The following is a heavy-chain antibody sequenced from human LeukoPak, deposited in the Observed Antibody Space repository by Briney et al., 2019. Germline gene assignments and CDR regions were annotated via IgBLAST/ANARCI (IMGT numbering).Heavy chain of an antibody. J-gene: IGHJ4*02. CDR1: GGSISSYY. CDR2: IYYSGST. D-gene: IGHD5-18*01. V-gene: IGHV4-59*08. Sequence: KPSETLSLTCTVSGGSISSYYWSWIRQPPGKGLEWIGYIYYSGSTNYNPSLKSRVTTSVDTSKNQFSLKLSSVTAADTTVYYCASSDTAMVTGFDYWGQGTLVTVSS. CDR3: ASSDTAMVTGFDY.